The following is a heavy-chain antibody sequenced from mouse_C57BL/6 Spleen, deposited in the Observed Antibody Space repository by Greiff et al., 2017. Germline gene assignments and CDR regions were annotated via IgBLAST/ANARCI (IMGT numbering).Heavy chain of an antibody. CDR1: GFNIKDYY. D-gene: IGHD1-1*01. V-gene: IGHV14-1*01. Sequence: VQLQQSGAELVRPGASVKLSCTASGFNIKDYYMHWVKQRPEQGLEWIGRIDPEDGDTEYAPKFQGKATMTADTSSNTAYLQLSSLTSEDTAVYYWTRDYYGSIHWYFDVWGTGTTVTVSS. CDR2: IDPEDGDT. J-gene: IGHJ1*03. CDR3: TRDYYGSIHWYFDV.